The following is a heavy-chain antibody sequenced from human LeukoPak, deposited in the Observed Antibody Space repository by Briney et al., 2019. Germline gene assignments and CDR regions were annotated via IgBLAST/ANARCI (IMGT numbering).Heavy chain of an antibody. Sequence: GRSLRLSCAASGFTFSSYAMHWVRQAPGKGLEWVAVISYDGSNKYYADSVKGRFTISRDNSKNTLYLQMNSLRAEDTAVYYCAKVLSEYYDILTGKYYYYGMDVWGQGTTVTVSS. CDR1: GFTFSSYA. J-gene: IGHJ6*02. D-gene: IGHD3-9*01. CDR3: AKVLSEYYDILTGKYYYYGMDV. CDR2: ISYDGSNK. V-gene: IGHV3-30*04.